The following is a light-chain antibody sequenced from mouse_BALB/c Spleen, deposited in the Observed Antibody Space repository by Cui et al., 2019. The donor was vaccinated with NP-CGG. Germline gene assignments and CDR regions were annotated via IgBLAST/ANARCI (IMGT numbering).Light chain of an antibody. CDR1: TGAVTTSNY. Sequence: QAVVTQESSLTTSPGETVTLTCRSSTGAVTTSNYANWVPEKPDQLFTGLIGGTNNRAPGVPARFSGSLIGDKAALTITGAQTEDEAIYFCALWYSNHWVFGGGTKLTVL. CDR2: GTN. V-gene: IGLV1*01. CDR3: ALWYSNHWV. J-gene: IGLJ1*01.